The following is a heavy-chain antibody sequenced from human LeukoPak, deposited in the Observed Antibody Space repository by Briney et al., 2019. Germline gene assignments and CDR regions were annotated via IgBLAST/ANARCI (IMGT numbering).Heavy chain of an antibody. CDR2: ISSSSSYI. CDR3: AREYRGVTAMRYDY. D-gene: IGHD2-21*02. V-gene: IGHV3-21*01. CDR1: GFTFSSYS. Sequence: PGGSLRLSCAASGFTFSSYSMNWVRQAPGKGLEWVSSISSSSSYIYYADSVKGRFTISRDNAKNSLYLQMNSLRAEDTAVYYCAREYRGVTAMRYDYWGQGTLVTVSS. J-gene: IGHJ4*02.